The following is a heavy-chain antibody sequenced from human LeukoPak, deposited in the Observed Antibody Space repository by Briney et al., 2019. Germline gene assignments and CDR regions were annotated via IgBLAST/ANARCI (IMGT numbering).Heavy chain of an antibody. CDR1: GFTVSSNY. Sequence: GGSLRLSCAASGFTVSSNYMSWVRQAPGKGLECVSVIYSGGSTYNADSVKGGFTISRDNSKNTLYLQMNSLRAEDTAMYYCARITMVRGFIPWGQGTLVTVSS. J-gene: IGHJ5*02. CDR3: ARITMVRGFIP. V-gene: IGHV3-66*01. CDR2: IYSGGST. D-gene: IGHD3-10*01.